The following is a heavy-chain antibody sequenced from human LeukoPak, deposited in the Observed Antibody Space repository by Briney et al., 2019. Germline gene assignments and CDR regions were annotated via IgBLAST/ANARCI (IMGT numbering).Heavy chain of an antibody. CDR1: GYTFTSYA. D-gene: IGHD2-15*01. Sequence: ASVKVSCKASGYTFTSYAMHWVRQAPGQRLEWMGWINAGNGNTKYSQKFQGRVTITRDTSASTAYMELSSLRSEDTAVYYCARDKRYCSGGSCYSSFDYWGQGTLVTVSS. V-gene: IGHV1-3*01. CDR3: ARDKRYCSGGSCYSSFDY. CDR2: INAGNGNT. J-gene: IGHJ4*02.